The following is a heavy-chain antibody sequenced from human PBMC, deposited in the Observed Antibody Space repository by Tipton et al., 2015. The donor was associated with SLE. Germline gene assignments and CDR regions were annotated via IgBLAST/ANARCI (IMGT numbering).Heavy chain of an antibody. CDR2: IYYSGST. CDR3: ARVPSGSYYLEDYYGMDV. D-gene: IGHD1-26*01. J-gene: IGHJ6*02. Sequence: TLSLTCTVSGGSISSYYWSWIRQPPGKGLEWIGYIYYSGSTNYNPSLKSRVTISVDTSKNQFSLKLSSVTAADTAVYYCARVPSGSYYLEDYYGMDVWGQGTTVTVSS. CDR1: GGSISSYY. V-gene: IGHV4-59*07.